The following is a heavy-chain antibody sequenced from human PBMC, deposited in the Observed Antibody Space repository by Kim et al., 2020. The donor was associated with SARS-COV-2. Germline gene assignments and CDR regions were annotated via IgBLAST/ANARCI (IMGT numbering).Heavy chain of an antibody. CDR3: ARAPPKYCSGCSCYLFYY. J-gene: IGHJ6*01. CDR1: GGSFSGYY. CDR2: INHSGST. V-gene: IGHV4-34*01. Sequence: SETLSLTCAVYGGSFSGYYWSWIRQPPGKGLEWIGEINHSGSTNYNPSLKSRVTISVDTSKNQFSLKLSSVTAADTAVYYCARAPPKYCSGCSCYLFYY. D-gene: IGHD2-15*01.